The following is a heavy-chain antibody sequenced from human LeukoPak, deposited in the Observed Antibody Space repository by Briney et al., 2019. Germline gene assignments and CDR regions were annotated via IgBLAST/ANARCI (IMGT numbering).Heavy chain of an antibody. V-gene: IGHV3-30*02. CDR2: IRYDGSNK. J-gene: IGHJ6*03. CDR1: GFTFSSYG. D-gene: IGHD2-8*01. Sequence: GGSLRLSCAASGFTFSSYGMHWVRQAPGKGLEWVAFIRYDGSNKYYADSVKGRFTISRDNSKNTLYLQMNSLRAEDTAVYYCAKDRCSNGIGCYFYYMDVWGKGTTVTISS. CDR3: AKDRCSNGIGCYFYYMDV.